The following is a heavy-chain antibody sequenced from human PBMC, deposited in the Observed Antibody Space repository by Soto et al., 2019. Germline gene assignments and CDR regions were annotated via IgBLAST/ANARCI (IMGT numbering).Heavy chain of an antibody. J-gene: IGHJ4*02. V-gene: IGHV3-30*18. CDR3: AKEVQVLTLYYFDY. Sequence: QVQLVESGGGVVQPGRSLRLSCAASGFTFSNYGMHWVRQAPGKGLEWVAVISYDGSNKYYADSVKGRFTISRDNSKNTLYLQMNSLRTEDTAVYYCAKEVQVLTLYYFDYWGQGTLVTVSS. CDR1: GFTFSNYG. CDR2: ISYDGSNK. D-gene: IGHD3-10*02.